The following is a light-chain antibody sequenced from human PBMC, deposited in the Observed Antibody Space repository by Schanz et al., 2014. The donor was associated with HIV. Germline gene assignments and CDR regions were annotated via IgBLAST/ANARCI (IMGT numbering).Light chain of an antibody. V-gene: IGKV1-39*01. CDR1: QSISFY. CDR2: AAS. CDR3: QQYNDWPPIT. J-gene: IGKJ5*01. Sequence: DIQMTQSPSSLSASVGDRVTITCRASQSISFYLNWYQQKPGKAPELLIYAASSLQSGVPSRFSGSGSGTDFALTISSLQPEDFAVYYCQQYNDWPPITFGQGTRLEIK.